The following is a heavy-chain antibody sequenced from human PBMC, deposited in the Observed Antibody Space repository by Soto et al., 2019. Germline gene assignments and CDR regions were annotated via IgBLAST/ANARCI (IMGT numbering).Heavy chain of an antibody. CDR3: AREVSVVAATYYFDY. CDR1: GGSISSGGYY. V-gene: IGHV4-31*03. CDR2: IYYSGST. Sequence: TSETLSLTCTVSGGSISSGGYYWSWIRQHPGKGLEWIGYIYYSGSTNYSPSLKSRVTISVDTSKNQFSLKLSSVTAADTAVYYCAREVSVVAATYYFDYWGQGTLVTVSS. D-gene: IGHD2-15*01. J-gene: IGHJ4*02.